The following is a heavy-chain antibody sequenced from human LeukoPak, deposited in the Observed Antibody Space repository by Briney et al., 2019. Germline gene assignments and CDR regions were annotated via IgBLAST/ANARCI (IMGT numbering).Heavy chain of an antibody. D-gene: IGHD3-10*01. CDR2: IYYSGSS. CDR3: ASLDYYRFEY. V-gene: IGHV4-59*01. CDR1: GASISSYY. Sequence: SETLSLTCAVSGASISSYYWSWIRQPPGKGLEWIGYIYYSGSSHYNPSLKSRVTISLDTSKNQFSLRLSSVTAADTAVYYCASLDYYRFEYWGQGTLVTVSS. J-gene: IGHJ4*02.